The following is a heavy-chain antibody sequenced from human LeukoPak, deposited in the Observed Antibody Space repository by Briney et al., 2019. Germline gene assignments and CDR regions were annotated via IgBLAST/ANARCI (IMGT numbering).Heavy chain of an antibody. CDR2: IIPIFGTA. CDR1: GGTFSSYA. Sequence: ASVKVSCKASGGTFSSYAISWVRQAPGQGLEWMGGIIPIFGTANYAQKFQGRVTITADESTSTAYMELSSLRSEDTAVYYCARGPDCSSTSCYQYYFDYWGQGTLVTVSS. V-gene: IGHV1-69*13. CDR3: ARGPDCSSTSCYQYYFDY. J-gene: IGHJ4*02. D-gene: IGHD2-2*01.